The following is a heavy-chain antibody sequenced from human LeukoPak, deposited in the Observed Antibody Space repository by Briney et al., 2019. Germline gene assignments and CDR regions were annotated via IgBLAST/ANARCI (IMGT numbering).Heavy chain of an antibody. Sequence: GSGPTLVKPTQTLTLTCTFSGFSLSTSGVGVGWIRQPPGKALEWLALIYWDDDKRYSPSLKSRLTITKVTSKNQVVLTMTNMDPVDTGTYYCARNLPRGGSGTYDYWGQGTLVTVSS. V-gene: IGHV2-5*02. CDR1: GFSLSTSGVG. J-gene: IGHJ4*02. CDR2: IYWDDDK. D-gene: IGHD3-10*01. CDR3: ARNLPRGGSGTYDY.